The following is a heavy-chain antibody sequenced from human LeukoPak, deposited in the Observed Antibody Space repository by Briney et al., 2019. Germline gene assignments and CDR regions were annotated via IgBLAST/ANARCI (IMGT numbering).Heavy chain of an antibody. D-gene: IGHD3-16*01. CDR3: ARGALLSITFGGVSTTFDY. CDR2: IYHSGST. V-gene: IGHV4-39*07. Sequence: SETLSLTCTVASGSISSSTYYWGWIRQPPGKGLEWIGSIYHSGSTNYNPSLKSRVTISVDKSKNQFSLKLSSVTAADTAVYYCARGALLSITFGGVSTTFDYWGQGTLVTVSS. J-gene: IGHJ4*02. CDR1: SGSISSSTYY.